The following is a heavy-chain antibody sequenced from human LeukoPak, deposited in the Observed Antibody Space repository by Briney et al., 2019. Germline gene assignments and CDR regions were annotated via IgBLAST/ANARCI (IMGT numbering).Heavy chain of an antibody. CDR3: ARDRRSYFDWLLSPTDY. CDR1: GFTFSSYW. Sequence: GGSLRLSCAASGFTFSSYWMSWVRQAPGKGLEGVANIKQYGSEKYYVDAVRGGFTISRDNAKNSLYLQMNSLRAEDTAVYYCARDRRSYFDWLLSPTDYWGQGTLVTVSS. J-gene: IGHJ4*02. D-gene: IGHD3-9*01. V-gene: IGHV3-7*01. CDR2: IKQYGSEK.